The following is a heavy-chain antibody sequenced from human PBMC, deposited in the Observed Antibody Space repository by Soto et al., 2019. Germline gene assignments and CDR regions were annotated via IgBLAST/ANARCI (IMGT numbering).Heavy chain of an antibody. Sequence: ASVKVSCKASGCTFSSYAINWVRQAPGQRLEWMGWINAVNGNTKYSQKFQGRVTITRDTSASTAYMELSSLRSEDTAVYYCARVRYYDSSGYLPLDFWGQGTLVTVSS. V-gene: IGHV1-3*01. J-gene: IGHJ4*02. D-gene: IGHD3-22*01. CDR1: GCTFSSYA. CDR3: ARVRYYDSSGYLPLDF. CDR2: INAVNGNT.